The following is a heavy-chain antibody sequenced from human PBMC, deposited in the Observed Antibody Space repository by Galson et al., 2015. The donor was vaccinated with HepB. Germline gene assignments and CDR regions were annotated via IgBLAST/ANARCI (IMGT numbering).Heavy chain of an antibody. D-gene: IGHD3-22*01. V-gene: IGHV1-2*02. CDR2: INPNSGGT. J-gene: IGHJ1*01. Sequence: SVKVSCKASEYTSTDYNIHWVRQAPGQGLEWMGWINPNSGGTNYAQKFQGRVTMTRDTSISTAYMELSRLTSDDTAVYFCARDYYDTTRLPAEYFQHWGQGTLVTVSS. CDR1: EYTSTDYN. CDR3: ARDYYDTTRLPAEYFQH.